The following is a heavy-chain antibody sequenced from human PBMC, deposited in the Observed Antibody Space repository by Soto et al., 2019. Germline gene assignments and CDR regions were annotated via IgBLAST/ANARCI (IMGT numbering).Heavy chain of an antibody. Sequence: SVKVSCKASGGTFSSYAISWVRQAPGQGLEWMGGIIPIFGTANYAQKFQGRVTTTADESTSTAYMELSSLRSEDTAVYYCASNRYYDILTGYQHYYYYYGMDVWGQGTTVTVSS. CDR3: ASNRYYDILTGYQHYYYYYGMDV. CDR1: GGTFSSYA. J-gene: IGHJ6*02. V-gene: IGHV1-69*13. CDR2: IIPIFGTA. D-gene: IGHD3-9*01.